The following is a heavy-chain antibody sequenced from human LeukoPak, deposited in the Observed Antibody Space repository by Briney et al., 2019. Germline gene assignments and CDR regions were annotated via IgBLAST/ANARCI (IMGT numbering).Heavy chain of an antibody. Sequence: SETLSLTCTVSGGSISSHYWSWIRQPPGKGLEWNGYIYYSGSTSYNPSLKSRVTISVDTSKNQFSLKLSSVTAADTAVYYCARVRGGLDYWGQGTLVTVSS. D-gene: IGHD5-24*01. V-gene: IGHV4-59*11. CDR1: GGSISSHY. CDR2: IYYSGST. J-gene: IGHJ4*02. CDR3: ARVRGGLDY.